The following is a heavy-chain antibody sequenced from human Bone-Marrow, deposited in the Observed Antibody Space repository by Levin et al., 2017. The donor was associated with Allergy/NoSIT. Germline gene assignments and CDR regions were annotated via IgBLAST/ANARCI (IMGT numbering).Heavy chain of an antibody. J-gene: IGHJ3*01. CDR2: VIGTGTAM. CDR3: SKDAAYGLDAFDV. V-gene: IGHV3-23*01. CDR1: GFTFKYSG. D-gene: IGHD4-17*01. Sequence: GGSLRLSCAASGFTFKYSGMCWVRQAPGRGLEWVASVIGTGTAMYYTDSVKGRFIISRDNSKNTVYLQMNSVRVADTAVYYCSKDAAYGLDAFDVWGQGTLVTVAS.